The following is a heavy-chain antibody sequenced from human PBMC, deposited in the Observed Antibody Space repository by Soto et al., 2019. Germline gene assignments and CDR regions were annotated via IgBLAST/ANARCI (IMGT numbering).Heavy chain of an antibody. Sequence: VQLVESGGGLVKPGGSLRLSCAASGFTFSSYSMNWVRQAPGKGLEWVSSISSSSSYIYYADSVKGRFTISRDNAKNSLYLQMNSLRAEDTAVYYCARVIRTKFDAFDIWGQGTMVTVSS. V-gene: IGHV3-21*01. CDR1: GFTFSSYS. J-gene: IGHJ3*02. CDR2: ISSSSSYI. D-gene: IGHD1-7*01. CDR3: ARVIRTKFDAFDI.